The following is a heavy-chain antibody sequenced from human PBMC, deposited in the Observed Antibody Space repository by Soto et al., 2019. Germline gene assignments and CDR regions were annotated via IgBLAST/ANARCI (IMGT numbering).Heavy chain of an antibody. CDR1: GFTFSSSA. J-gene: IGHJ4*02. Sequence: QVQLVESGGGVVQPGRSLRLSCAASGFTFSSSAMHWVRQAPGKGLEWVAVISYDGSNKYYADSVKGRFTISRDNSKNTLYLLMNSLRAEDTAVYYCARDKRDLRFLEWSYYFDYWGQGTLVTVSS. D-gene: IGHD3-3*01. CDR2: ISYDGSNK. V-gene: IGHV3-30-3*01. CDR3: ARDKRDLRFLEWSYYFDY.